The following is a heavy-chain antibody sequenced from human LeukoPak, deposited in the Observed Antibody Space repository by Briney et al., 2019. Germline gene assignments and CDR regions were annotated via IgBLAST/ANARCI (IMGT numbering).Heavy chain of an antibody. CDR3: ARGQGGLGWYFDY. Sequence: GGSLRLSCAASGFAVSSNYMNWVRQAPGKGLEWVSVIYSGGSTYYADSVRGRFTISRDNSENTLYLQMNSLRAEDTAVYYCARGQGGLGWYFDYWGRGTLVTVSS. CDR2: IYSGGST. D-gene: IGHD2-15*01. J-gene: IGHJ4*02. V-gene: IGHV3-53*01. CDR1: GFAVSSNY.